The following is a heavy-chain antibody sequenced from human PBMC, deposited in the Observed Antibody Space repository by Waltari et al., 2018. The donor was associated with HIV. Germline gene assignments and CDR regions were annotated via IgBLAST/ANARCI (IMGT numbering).Heavy chain of an antibody. J-gene: IGHJ4*02. CDR2: IGYEGNKK. Sequence: QVQLVESGGGVVQPGRSLRLSCAASGFTFSNHGMHWVRQAPGKGLEWVAVIGYEGNKKYYADSVKGRFTIARDDSKSTLYLQMNSLRVEDTAVYYCARDISYYADDYWGQGTLVTVSS. D-gene: IGHD4-17*01. V-gene: IGHV3-33*01. CDR3: ARDISYYADDY. CDR1: GFTFSNHG.